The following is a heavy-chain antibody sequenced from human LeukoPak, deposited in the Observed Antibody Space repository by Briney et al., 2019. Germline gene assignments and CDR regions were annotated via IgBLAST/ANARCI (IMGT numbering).Heavy chain of an antibody. Sequence: GGSLRLSCATSGFTFDDYAMHWVRQAPGKGLEWVSGISWNSGDIGYADSVKGRVTISRDNAKNFLYLPMNSLRAEDTALYYCAKGAFGSGSSQPDDYWGQGTLVTVSS. CDR1: GFTFDDYA. J-gene: IGHJ4*02. D-gene: IGHD3-10*01. CDR2: ISWNSGDI. CDR3: AKGAFGSGSSQPDDY. V-gene: IGHV3-9*01.